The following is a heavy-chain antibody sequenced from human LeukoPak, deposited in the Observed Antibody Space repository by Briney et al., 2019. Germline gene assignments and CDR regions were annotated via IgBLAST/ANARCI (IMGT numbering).Heavy chain of an antibody. CDR2: IHYSGDS. D-gene: IGHD1-1*01. J-gene: IGHJ4*02. Sequence: SETLSLTCTVSGGSISSYYWSWIRQPPGKGLEWIGSIHYSGDSKYNPSLKSRVSLSIDMSKEQFSLRLSSVTAADTAVYYCARDLELERNRWNYFESWGQGTLVTVSS. CDR3: ARDLELERNRWNYFES. CDR1: GGSISSYY. V-gene: IGHV4-59*01.